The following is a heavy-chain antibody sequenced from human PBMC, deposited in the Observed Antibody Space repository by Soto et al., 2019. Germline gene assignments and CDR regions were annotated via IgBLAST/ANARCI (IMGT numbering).Heavy chain of an antibody. Sequence: SQTLSLTCGISGDSVSSTSAPWVWVRQSPSRGLEWLGRTRYTSLWSYENAMSVQGRITITPDTSKNQFSLHLESVTPEDAAVYYCIRVDWNDAGPWGQGTLVTVSS. CDR1: GDSVSSTSAP. J-gene: IGHJ5*02. V-gene: IGHV6-1*01. D-gene: IGHD1-1*01. CDR3: IRVDWNDAGP. CDR2: TRYTSLWSY.